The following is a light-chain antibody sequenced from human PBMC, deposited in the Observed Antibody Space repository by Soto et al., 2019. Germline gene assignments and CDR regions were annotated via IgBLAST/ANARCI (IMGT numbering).Light chain of an antibody. V-gene: IGKV1-6*01. J-gene: IGKJ1*01. CDR3: LQGSHYPWT. CDR1: QGIRND. CDR2: GAS. Sequence: AIQMTQSPSSLSASVGDRVTITCRTSQGIRNDLGWYQQKPGKAPKLLIYGASSLQSGVPSRFSGSGSGTDFTLTISSLQPEDFATYYCLQGSHYPWTFCQGTKVEI.